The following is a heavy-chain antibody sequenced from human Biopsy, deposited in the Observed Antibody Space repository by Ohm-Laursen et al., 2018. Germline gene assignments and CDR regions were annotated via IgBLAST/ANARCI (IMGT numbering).Heavy chain of an antibody. J-gene: IGHJ4*02. V-gene: IGHV3-49*03. D-gene: IGHD5-18*01. CDR1: GFNFGDLG. Sequence: QTLSLTCAASGFNFGDLGMGWFRQVPGKGLECVSLIRSIGSGGTTEYAESVKGRFTVSRDDSKSLTYLQMSSLKIEDTGIYYCTKWSGGYSYSSLWGRGTLVTVSS. CDR2: IRSIGSGGTT. CDR3: TKWSGGYSYSSL.